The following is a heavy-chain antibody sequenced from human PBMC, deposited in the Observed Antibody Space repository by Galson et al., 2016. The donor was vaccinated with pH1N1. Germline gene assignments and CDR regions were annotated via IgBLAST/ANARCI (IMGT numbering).Heavy chain of an antibody. CDR2: IWIGGST. V-gene: IGHV4-4*07. CDR3: SSYFDL. CDR1: GDSIGRHY. J-gene: IGHJ4*02. Sequence: ETLSLTCTVSGDSIGRHYWSWIRQPAGKGLQYIGRIWIGGSTHYNDSLKSRVTMSVDTSTNQFSLKLTSVTAADTAVYYMSSYFDLWGQGALVIVSS.